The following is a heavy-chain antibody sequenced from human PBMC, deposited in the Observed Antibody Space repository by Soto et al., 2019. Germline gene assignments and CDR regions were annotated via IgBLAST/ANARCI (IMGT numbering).Heavy chain of an antibody. D-gene: IGHD3-22*01. CDR1: GFTFSRYG. Sequence: PGGSLRLSCAASGFTFSRYGIHWVRQAPGKGLEWVALISYDGSNKYYADSVKGRFTISRDNSKNTLYLQMNSLRAEDTAMYYCAKDAPYYYDSSGYYGPFDYWGQGPLGTVSS. CDR2: ISYDGSNK. V-gene: IGHV3-30*18. CDR3: AKDAPYYYDSSGYYGPFDY. J-gene: IGHJ4*02.